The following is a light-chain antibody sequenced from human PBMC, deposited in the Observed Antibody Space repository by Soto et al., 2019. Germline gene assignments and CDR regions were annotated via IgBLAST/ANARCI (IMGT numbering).Light chain of an antibody. Sequence: LTQPASVSGSPGQSITISCTGTSSDVGGYNYVSWYQQHPGKAPKLMLSEVTDRPSGVSNRFSGSKSGNTASLTISGLQAEDEADYYCSSYTSSSTYVFGTGTKVTVL. J-gene: IGLJ1*01. CDR3: SSYTSSSTYV. CDR1: SSDVGGYNY. CDR2: EVT. V-gene: IGLV2-14*01.